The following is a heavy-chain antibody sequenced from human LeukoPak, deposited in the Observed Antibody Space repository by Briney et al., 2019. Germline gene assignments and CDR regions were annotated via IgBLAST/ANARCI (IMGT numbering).Heavy chain of an antibody. D-gene: IGHD6-19*01. J-gene: IGHJ6*03. CDR2: IIPIFGTA. Sequence: GASVKVSCKASGGTFSSYAISWVRQAPGQGLEWMGGIIPIFGTANYAQKFQGRVTITADESTSTAYMELSSLRAEDTAVYYCARDPAVSAWLDYYYYYYMDVWGKGTTVTVSS. V-gene: IGHV1-69*13. CDR1: GGTFSSYA. CDR3: ARDPAVSAWLDYYYYYYMDV.